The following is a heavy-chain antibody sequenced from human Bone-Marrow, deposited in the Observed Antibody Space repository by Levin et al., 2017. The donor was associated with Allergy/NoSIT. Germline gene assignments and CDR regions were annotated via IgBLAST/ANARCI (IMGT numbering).Heavy chain of an antibody. V-gene: IGHV4-59*01. CDR3: ARVQTWVSVWSSPAPRPHYHGIDV. CDR1: GGSISNYY. J-gene: IGHJ6*02. Sequence: KASETLSLTCTVSGGSISNYYWSWIRQSPGKGLEWIGYIYSSGTTNYYSTGSTNYNPSLESRVTISVDSSKNQFSLRLNSVTAADTAVYYCARVQTWVSVWSSPAPRPHYHGIDVWGQGTTVTVSS. D-gene: IGHD3-10*01. CDR2: IYSSGTTNYYSTGST.